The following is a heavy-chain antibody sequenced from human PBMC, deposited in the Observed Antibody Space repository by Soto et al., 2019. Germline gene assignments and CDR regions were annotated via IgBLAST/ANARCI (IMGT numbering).Heavy chain of an antibody. V-gene: IGHV1-69*13. Sequence: ASVKVSCKASGGTFSSYAISWVRQAPGQGLEWMGGIIPIFGTANYAQKFQGRVTITADESTSTAYMELSSLRSEDTAVYYCARDLIRDLFDAFDIWGQGTMVTVSS. D-gene: IGHD3-10*01. CDR3: ARDLIRDLFDAFDI. J-gene: IGHJ3*02. CDR1: GGTFSSYA. CDR2: IIPIFGTA.